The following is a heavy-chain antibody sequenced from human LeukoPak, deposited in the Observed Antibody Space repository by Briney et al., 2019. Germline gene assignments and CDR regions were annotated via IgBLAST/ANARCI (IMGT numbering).Heavy chain of an antibody. CDR1: GGSFSGYY. V-gene: IGHV4-34*01. CDR2: INHSGST. J-gene: IGHJ4*02. Sequence: SETLSLTCAVYGGSFSGYYWSWIRQPPGKGLEWIGEINHSGSTNYNPSLKSRVTISVDTSKNQFSLKLSSVTAADTAVYYCARGRRGAAARPFRYHDYWGQGTLVTVSS. D-gene: IGHD6-6*01. CDR3: ARGRRGAAARPFRYHDY.